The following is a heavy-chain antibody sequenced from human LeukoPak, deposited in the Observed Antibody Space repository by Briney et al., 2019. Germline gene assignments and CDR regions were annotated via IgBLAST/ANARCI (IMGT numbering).Heavy chain of an antibody. CDR1: GFTVSSNY. D-gene: IGHD4-17*01. Sequence: GGSLRLSCAASGFTVSSNYMSWVRQAPGKGLEWVSVIYSGGSTYYADSVKGRFTISRDNAKNSLYLQMNSLRAEDTALYYCAKEQKYGDYLGAFDIWGQGTMVTVSS. CDR3: AKEQKYGDYLGAFDI. V-gene: IGHV3-53*05. CDR2: IYSGGST. J-gene: IGHJ3*02.